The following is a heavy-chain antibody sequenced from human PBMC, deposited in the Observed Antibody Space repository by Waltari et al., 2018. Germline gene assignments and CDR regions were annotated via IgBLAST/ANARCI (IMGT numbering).Heavy chain of an antibody. V-gene: IGHV3-74*01. CDR1: EGAYW. J-gene: IGHJ4*02. CDR2: INSDGTRI. CDR3: TRNPPGY. Sequence: EVQLVESGGGLVQPGGSLRLSCAASEGAYWVGGVRQAPGKGLVWVSRINSDGTRIYYADSVRGRFTISRDSAKSTFYLQMTSLRADDTAVYYCTRNPPGYWGQGTLVTVSS.